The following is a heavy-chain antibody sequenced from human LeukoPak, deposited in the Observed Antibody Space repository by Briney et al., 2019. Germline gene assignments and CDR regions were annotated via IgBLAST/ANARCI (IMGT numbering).Heavy chain of an antibody. J-gene: IGHJ4*02. V-gene: IGHV3-23*01. CDR1: RFTFSSYA. CDR2: LCGSGGGA. Sequence: PGGALRLSCAFSRFTFSSYAMCWVRQAPGKGLEWVAGLCGSGGGANYEESVQGRFPISRDNPKNTLYLQMSSLRAEDTAVYFCAKRGVVIRVVLVGFHKEAYYFDSWGQGALVTVSS. CDR3: AKRGVVIRVVLVGFHKEAYYFDS. D-gene: IGHD3-10*01.